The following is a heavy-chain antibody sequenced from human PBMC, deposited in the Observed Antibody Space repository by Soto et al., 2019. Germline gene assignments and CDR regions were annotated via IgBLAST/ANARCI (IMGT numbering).Heavy chain of an antibody. Sequence: QVQLVQSGAEVKKPGSSVKVSCKASGGTFSSYAISWVRQAPGQGLEWMGGIIPIFGTANYAQKFQGRVTITADESTSTAYMELSSLRAEDTAEYYCARVEGGYSYGVYFYYGMDVWGLGTTVTVSS. CDR3: ARVEGGYSYGVYFYYGMDV. CDR2: IIPIFGTA. D-gene: IGHD5-18*01. V-gene: IGHV1-69*01. J-gene: IGHJ6*02. CDR1: GGTFSSYA.